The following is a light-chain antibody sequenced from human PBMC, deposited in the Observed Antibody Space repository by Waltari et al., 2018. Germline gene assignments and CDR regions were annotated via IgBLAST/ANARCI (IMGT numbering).Light chain of an antibody. CDR2: YDS. CDR1: NIGSKS. J-gene: IGLJ2*01. V-gene: IGLV3-21*04. Sequence: SYVVTQSPSVSVAPGETARITCGGENIGSKSVHWYQQRPGQAPVLVISYDSDRPSGIPERFSGSNSGNTATLTISWVEADDEADYYCLVWHSTTDHHGVFGGGTKLTVL. CDR3: LVWHSTTDHHGV.